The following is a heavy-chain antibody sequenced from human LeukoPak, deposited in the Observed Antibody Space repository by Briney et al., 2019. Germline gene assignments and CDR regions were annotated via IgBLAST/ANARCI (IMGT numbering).Heavy chain of an antibody. CDR2: INPSGGST. Sequence: ASVKVSCKASGYTFTSYYMHWVRQAPGQGLEWMGIINPSGGSTSYAQKFQGRVTMTRDTSTSTVYMELSSLRSEDTAVYYCARAVSRGFGVVSIRAPGYWGQGTLVTVSS. J-gene: IGHJ4*02. CDR3: ARAVSRGFGVVSIRAPGY. CDR1: GYTFTSYY. D-gene: IGHD3-3*01. V-gene: IGHV1-46*01.